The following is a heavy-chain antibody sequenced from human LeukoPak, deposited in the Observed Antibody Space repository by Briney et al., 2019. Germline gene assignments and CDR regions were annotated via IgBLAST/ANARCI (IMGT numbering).Heavy chain of an antibody. CDR3: ARVLGEMATIFNGPAFDI. J-gene: IGHJ3*02. D-gene: IGHD5-24*01. CDR1: GYTFTGYY. Sequence: ASVKVSCKASGYTFTGYYMHWVRQAPGQGLEWMGWINPNSGGTNYAQKFQGRVTMTTDTSTSTAYMELRSLRSDDTAVYYCARVLGEMATIFNGPAFDIWGQGTMVTVSS. V-gene: IGHV1-2*02. CDR2: INPNSGGT.